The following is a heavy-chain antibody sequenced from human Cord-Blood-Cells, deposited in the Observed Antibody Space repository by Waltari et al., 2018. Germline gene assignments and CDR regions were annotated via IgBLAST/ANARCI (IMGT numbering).Heavy chain of an antibody. V-gene: IGHV3-30*02. J-gene: IGHJ3*02. CDR1: GFTFSSYG. Sequence: QVQLVESGGGVVQPGGSLRLSCAASGFTFSSYGMHWVRQAPGKGLEWVAFIRYVGSNKYYADSVKGRFTISRDNSKNTLYLQMNSLRAEDTAVYYCAKDQVGGIAARDDAFDIWGQGTMVTVSS. CDR3: AKDQVGGIAARDDAFDI. D-gene: IGHD6-6*01. CDR2: IRYVGSNK.